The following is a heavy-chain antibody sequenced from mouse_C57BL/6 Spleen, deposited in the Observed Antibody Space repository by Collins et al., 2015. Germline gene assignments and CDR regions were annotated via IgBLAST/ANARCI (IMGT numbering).Heavy chain of an antibody. CDR2: ISSGGSYT. CDR1: GFTFSSYG. D-gene: IGHD2-4*01. J-gene: IGHJ4*01. V-gene: IGHV5-6*01. CDR3: ARQEITGVMDY. Sequence: EVQLVESGGDLVKPGGSLKLSCAASGFTFSSYGMSWVRQTPDKRLEWVATISSGGSYTYYPDSVKGRFTISRDNAKNTLYLQMSSLKSEDTAMYYCARQEITGVMDYWGQGTSVTVSS.